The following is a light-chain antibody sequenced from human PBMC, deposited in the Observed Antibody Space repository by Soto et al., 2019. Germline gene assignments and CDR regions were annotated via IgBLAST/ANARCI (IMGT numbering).Light chain of an antibody. Sequence: EIVLTQSPGTLSLSPGERATLSCRASQSVSSSYLAWYQQKPGQAPRLLIYGASSRATGIPDRFSGSGSGTDFTLTISRLEPEDFAVYYCQHLRMCAQATKVAIK. V-gene: IGKV3-20*01. CDR2: GAS. CDR1: QSVSSSY. CDR3: QHLRM. J-gene: IGKJ1*01.